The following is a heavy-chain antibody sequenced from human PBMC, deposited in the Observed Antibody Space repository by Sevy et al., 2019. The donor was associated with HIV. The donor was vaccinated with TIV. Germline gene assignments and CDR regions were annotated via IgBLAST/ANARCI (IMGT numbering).Heavy chain of an antibody. CDR2: ICYDASKK. Sequence: GGSLRLSCAASGFTFNIYGMHWVRQAPGKGLEWMAVICYDASKKYHADTVKGRFIISRDNSKNTLYLQMNSLRAEDSAVYYCAKDDAAYSSAWTFPDYWGQGTLVTVSS. J-gene: IGHJ4*02. V-gene: IGHV3-33*06. CDR1: GFTFNIYG. CDR3: AKDDAAYSSAWTFPDY. D-gene: IGHD6-19*01.